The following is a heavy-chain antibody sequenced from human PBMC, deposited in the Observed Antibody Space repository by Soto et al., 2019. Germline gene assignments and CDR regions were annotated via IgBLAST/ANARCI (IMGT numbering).Heavy chain of an antibody. CDR2: ISYDGSNK. Sequence: QVQLVESGGGVVQPGRSLRLSCAASGFTFSSYGMHWVRQAPGKGLEWVAVISYDGSNKYYADSVKGRFTISRDNSKNTLYLQMNSLRAEDTAVYYCAKALHATGSGWDDNWFDPWGQGTLVTVSS. D-gene: IGHD6-19*01. J-gene: IGHJ5*02. CDR3: AKALHATGSGWDDNWFDP. CDR1: GFTFSSYG. V-gene: IGHV3-30*18.